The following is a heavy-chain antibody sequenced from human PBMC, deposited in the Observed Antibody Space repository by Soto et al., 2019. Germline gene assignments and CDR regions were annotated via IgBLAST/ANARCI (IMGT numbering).Heavy chain of an antibody. Sequence: QVQLQESGPGLAKPSETLSLTCSVSGDSIGSYRWSWVRQPPGKGLEWIGYVYYSGSTNYNPSLTSRVTMAVDTSKNQSAPKLASVTAAHTAVYYCARAPPPISYGPGEGESECYLDSWGQGTLVTVSS. D-gene: IGHD3-16*02. V-gene: IGHV4-59*01. CDR3: ARAPPPISYGPGEGESECYLDS. CDR1: GDSIGSYR. J-gene: IGHJ4*02. CDR2: VYYSGST.